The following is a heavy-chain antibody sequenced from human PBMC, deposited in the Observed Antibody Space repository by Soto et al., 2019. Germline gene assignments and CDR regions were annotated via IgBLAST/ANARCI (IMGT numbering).Heavy chain of an antibody. CDR1: GFTFDDYA. CDR2: ISWNSGSI. V-gene: IGHV3-9*01. Sequence: GGSLRLSCAASGFTFDDYAMHWVRQAPGKGLEWVSGISWNSGSIGYADSVKGRFTISRDNAKNSLYLQMNSLRAEDTALYYCAKGDYVASWGQGTLVTVSS. J-gene: IGHJ4*02. CDR3: AKGDYVAS.